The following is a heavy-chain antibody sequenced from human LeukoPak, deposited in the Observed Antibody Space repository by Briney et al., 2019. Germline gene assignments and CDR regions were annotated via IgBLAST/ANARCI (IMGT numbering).Heavy chain of an antibody. J-gene: IGHJ4*02. CDR2: IYYSGST. CDR3: ARLSYYYDSSGSDYFDH. Sequence: PSETLSLTCTVSGGSISSSSYYWGWIRQPPGKGLEWIGSIYYSGSTYYNPSLKSRVTISVDTSKNQFSLKLSSVTAADTAVYYCARLSYYYDSSGSDYFDHWGQGTLVTVSS. D-gene: IGHD3-22*01. CDR1: GGSISSSSYY. V-gene: IGHV4-39*01.